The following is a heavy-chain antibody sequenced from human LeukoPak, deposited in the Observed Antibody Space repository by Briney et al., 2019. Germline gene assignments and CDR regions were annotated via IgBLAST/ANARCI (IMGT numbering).Heavy chain of an antibody. J-gene: IGHJ4*02. CDR3: ARFIYYGSGSYYYFDY. CDR2: IYTCGST. D-gene: IGHD3-10*01. Sequence: SETLSLTCTVSGGSINSYYWSWIRQPAGKGLEGIGRIYTCGSTNYNPPLKSRVTMSVDTSKNQFSLKLSSVTAADTAVYYCARFIYYGSGSYYYFDYWGQGTLVTVSS. V-gene: IGHV4-4*07. CDR1: GGSINSYY.